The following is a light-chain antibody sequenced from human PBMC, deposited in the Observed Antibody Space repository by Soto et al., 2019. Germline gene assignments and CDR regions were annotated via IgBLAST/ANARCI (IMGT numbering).Light chain of an antibody. CDR2: GAS. Sequence: IVLTQCAGTLSLYPGERATLSCRAIQSVSSSYLALYHQQPGQAPRLLIYGASSRATGIPDRLSGSGSGTDFTLAISRLDPEDFAVYYCQQYGSSPGTFGQGTKVDI. J-gene: IGKJ1*01. V-gene: IGKV3-20*01. CDR1: QSVSSSY. CDR3: QQYGSSPGT.